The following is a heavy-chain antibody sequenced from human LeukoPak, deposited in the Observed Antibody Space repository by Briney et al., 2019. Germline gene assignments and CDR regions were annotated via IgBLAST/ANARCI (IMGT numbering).Heavy chain of an antibody. J-gene: IGHJ5*02. V-gene: IGHV3-30*18. CDR1: GFTFSRYG. CDR2: ISYDGSNK. Sequence: PGGSLRLSCAVSGFTFSRYGMHWVRQAPGKGLEWVAVISYDGSNKYYADSVKGRFTISRGNSKNTLYLEMNSLRAEDTAVYYCAKDPSGGWADNRFDPWGQGTLVTVSS. D-gene: IGHD6-19*01. CDR3: AKDPSGGWADNRFDP.